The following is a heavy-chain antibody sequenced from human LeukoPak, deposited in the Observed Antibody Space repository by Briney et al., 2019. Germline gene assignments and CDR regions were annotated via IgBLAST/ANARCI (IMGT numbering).Heavy chain of an antibody. CDR2: IYSGGST. J-gene: IGHJ4*02. V-gene: IGHV3-53*01. Sequence: GGSLRLSCAASGFTVSSNYMSWVRQAPGKGLEWVSVIYSGGSTYYADSVKGRFAISRDNSKNTLYLQMNSLRAEDTAVYYCARGKYDFWSGYSLYLDYWGQGTLVTVSS. CDR3: ARGKYDFWSGYSLYLDY. CDR1: GFTVSSNY. D-gene: IGHD3-3*01.